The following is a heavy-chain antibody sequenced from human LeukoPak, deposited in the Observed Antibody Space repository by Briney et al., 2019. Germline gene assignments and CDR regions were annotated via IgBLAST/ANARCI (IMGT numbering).Heavy chain of an antibody. CDR2: IKSKTDGGTT. D-gene: IGHD1-26*01. CDR3: TTGGYSGSYYSWTEYFQH. CDR1: GFTFSNAW. V-gene: IGHV3-15*01. J-gene: IGHJ1*01. Sequence: GGSLRLSCAASGFTFSNAWMSWVRQAPGKGLEWVGRIKSKTDGGTTDYAAPVKGSFTISRDDSKNTLYLQMSSLKTEDTAVYYCTTGGYSGSYYSWTEYFQHWGRGTLVTVSS.